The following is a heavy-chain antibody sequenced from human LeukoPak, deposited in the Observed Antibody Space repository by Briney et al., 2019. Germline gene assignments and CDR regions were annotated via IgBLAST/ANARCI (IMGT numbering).Heavy chain of an antibody. J-gene: IGHJ4*02. CDR3: AKTRGPAATHPDY. D-gene: IGHD6-25*01. Sequence: GGSLRLSCAASGFTFSSYAMTWVRQAPEKGLEWVSAIFGSDGRTFYADAVKGRFTISRDNSKNTLYLQMNSLRAEDTAIYYCAKTRGPAATHPDYWGQGILVTVSS. V-gene: IGHV3-23*01. CDR1: GFTFSSYA. CDR2: IFGSDGRT.